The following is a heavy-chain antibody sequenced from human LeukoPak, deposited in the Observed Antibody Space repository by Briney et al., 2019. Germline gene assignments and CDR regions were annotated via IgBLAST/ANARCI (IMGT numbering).Heavy chain of an antibody. CDR2: IYGGGSA. CDR1: GFTFSSNY. CDR3: ARSPWGDSSGPYYFDY. Sequence: GGSLRLSCAASGFTFSSNYMSWVRQAPGKGLEWVSLIYGGGSAYYADSVKGRFTISRDNSRNTLYLQMNSLRAEDTAVYYGARSPWGDSSGPYYFDYWGQGTLVTVSS. D-gene: IGHD6-25*01. V-gene: IGHV3-53*01. J-gene: IGHJ4*02.